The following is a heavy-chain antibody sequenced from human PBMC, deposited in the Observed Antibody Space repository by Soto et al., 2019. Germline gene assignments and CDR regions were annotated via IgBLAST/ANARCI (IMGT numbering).Heavy chain of an antibody. CDR3: ARDPDTAMVYNWFDP. J-gene: IGHJ5*02. Sequence: QVQLVESGGGVVQPGRSLRLSCAASGFTFSSYAMHWVRQAPGKGLEWVAVISYDGSNKYYADSVKGRFTISRDNSKNTLYLQMNSLRAEDTAVYYCARDPDTAMVYNWFDPWGQGTLVTVSS. D-gene: IGHD5-18*01. CDR1: GFTFSSYA. CDR2: ISYDGSNK. V-gene: IGHV3-30-3*01.